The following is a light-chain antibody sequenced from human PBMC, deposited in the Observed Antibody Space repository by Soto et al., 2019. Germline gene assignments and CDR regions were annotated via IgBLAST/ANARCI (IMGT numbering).Light chain of an antibody. CDR2: GNS. CDR1: SSNIGAGYD. CDR3: QSYDSSLSAHYV. Sequence: QSVLTQPPAVSXAPGQRVTISCTGSSSNIGAGYDVHWYQQLPGTAPKLLIYGNSNRPSGVPDRFSGSKSGTSASLAITGLQAEDEADYYCQSYDSSLSAHYVFGTGTKVTVL. V-gene: IGLV1-40*01. J-gene: IGLJ1*01.